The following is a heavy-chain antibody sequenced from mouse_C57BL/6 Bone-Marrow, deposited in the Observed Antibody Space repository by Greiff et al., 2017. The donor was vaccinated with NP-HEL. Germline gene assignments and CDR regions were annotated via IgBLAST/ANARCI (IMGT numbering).Heavy chain of an antibody. J-gene: IGHJ2*01. Sequence: EVKLVESGGGLVKPGGSLKLSCAASGFTFSSYAMSWVRQTPEKRLEWVATISDGGSYTYYPDNVKGRFTISRDNATTNLNLQMSDLKSENTAMYYCARNLLWLRLCFDYWGQGTTLTVSS. V-gene: IGHV5-4*03. CDR3: ARNLLWLRLCFDY. CDR1: GFTFSSYA. CDR2: ISDGGSYT. D-gene: IGHD2-2*01.